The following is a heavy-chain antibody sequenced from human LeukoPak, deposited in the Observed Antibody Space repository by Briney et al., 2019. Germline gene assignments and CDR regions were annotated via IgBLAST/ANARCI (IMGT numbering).Heavy chain of an antibody. CDR2: INGDGSSI. D-gene: IGHD3-22*01. CDR1: GFTFSSHW. V-gene: IGHV3-74*01. CDR3: AKDTLDSSGYCFDY. Sequence: PGGSLILSCAASGFTFSSHWMHWVRQAPGKGLVWVARINGDGSSIRYADSVKGRFTISRDNAKNTLFLQMNSLRAEDTAVYYCAKDTLDSSGYCFDYWGQGTLVTVSS. J-gene: IGHJ4*02.